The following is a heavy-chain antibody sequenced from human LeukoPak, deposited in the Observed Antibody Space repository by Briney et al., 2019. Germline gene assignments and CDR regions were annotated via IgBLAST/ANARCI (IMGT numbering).Heavy chain of an antibody. CDR2: IYTGGGGST. D-gene: IGHD2-8*01. CDR3: ARARVGCTNYAFDI. V-gene: IGHV3-53*01. CDR1: GFTVSGSY. J-gene: IGHJ3*02. Sequence: GGSLRLSCAASGFTVSGSYMSWLRQAPGKGLEWVSVIYTGGGGSTYYANSVKGRFTISRDDSKNTLHLQMNSLRAEDTAVYYCARARVGCTNYAFDIWGQGTMVTVSS.